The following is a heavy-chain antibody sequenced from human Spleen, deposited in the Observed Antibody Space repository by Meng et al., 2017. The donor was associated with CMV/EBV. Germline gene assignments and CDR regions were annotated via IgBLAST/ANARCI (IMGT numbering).Heavy chain of an antibody. CDR3: ARTTITVFGVVRLNWFGP. Sequence: SETLSLTCTVSGDSISDYYGSWIRQPPGKGLEWIGYIYYSGRTIYNPSFKSRVTISIDTSKKQFSLKLKSVTAADTAVYFCARTTITVFGVVRLNWFGPWGQGTLVTVSS. V-gene: IGHV4-59*01. CDR1: GDSISDYY. J-gene: IGHJ5*02. CDR2: IYYSGRT. D-gene: IGHD3-3*01.